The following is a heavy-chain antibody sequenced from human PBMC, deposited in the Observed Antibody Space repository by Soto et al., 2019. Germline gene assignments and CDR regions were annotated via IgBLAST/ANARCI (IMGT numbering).Heavy chain of an antibody. CDR1: GDSISGGGYY. Sequence: SETLSLTCTVSGDSISGGGYYWSWIRQYPRQHPGKGLEWIGYIYYSGSTYYNPSLKSRVTISVDTSKNQFSLKLSSVTAADTAVYYCARDKFGITIFGVAARGYYYGMDVWGQGTRVTVSS. J-gene: IGHJ6*02. CDR3: ARDKFGITIFGVAARGYYYGMDV. CDR2: IYYSGST. V-gene: IGHV4-30-4*08. D-gene: IGHD3-3*01.